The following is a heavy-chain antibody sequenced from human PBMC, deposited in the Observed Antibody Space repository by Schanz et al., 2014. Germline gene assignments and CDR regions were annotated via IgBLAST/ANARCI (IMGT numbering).Heavy chain of an antibody. CDR1: GFTVSDHY. V-gene: IGHV3-23*04. Sequence: EVQLVESGGGLVQPGGSLRLSCAVSGFTVSDHYMDWVRQAPGKGLEWVSAISGSGGDTYYADSVKGRFTISRDNSKNTLYLQMNSLRAEDTAVYYCAKDYRTGAIDYWGQGTLVTVSS. CDR2: ISGSGGDT. CDR3: AKDYRTGAIDY. J-gene: IGHJ4*02. D-gene: IGHD7-27*01.